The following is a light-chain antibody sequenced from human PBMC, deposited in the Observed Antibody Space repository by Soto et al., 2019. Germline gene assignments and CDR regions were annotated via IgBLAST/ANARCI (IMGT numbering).Light chain of an antibody. CDR1: QSVSSSY. J-gene: IGKJ2*01. CDR2: GAS. CDR3: QQYGSSPMYP. Sequence: EIVLTQSPGTLFLSPGERATLSCRASQSVSSSYLAWYQQKPGQAPRLLIYGASSRDTGIPDRFSGSGSGTDFTLTLSRLEPEDFAVYYCQQYGSSPMYPFGQGTKLEIK. V-gene: IGKV3-20*01.